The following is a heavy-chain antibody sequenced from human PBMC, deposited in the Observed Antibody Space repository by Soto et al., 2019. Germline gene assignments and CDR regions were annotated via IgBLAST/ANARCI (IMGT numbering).Heavy chain of an antibody. Sequence: PGGSLRLSCSASGFTFNNYAMYWVRQAPGEGLQYVSAITTDGGVTYYADSVKGRFTISRDNSKHTLYLQMSNLRAEDTAVYYCLASYDSTYYYGYWGQGT. V-gene: IGHV3-64D*08. D-gene: IGHD3-22*01. CDR3: LASYDSTYYYGY. CDR2: ITTDGGVT. J-gene: IGHJ4*02. CDR1: GFTFNNYA.